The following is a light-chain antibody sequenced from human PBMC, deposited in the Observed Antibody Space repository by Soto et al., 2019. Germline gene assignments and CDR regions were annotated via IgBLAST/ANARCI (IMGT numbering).Light chain of an antibody. CDR3: QQRADWPIT. CDR1: QSVSTN. V-gene: IGKV3-15*01. CDR2: GAS. Sequence: EIVMTQSPATLSVSPGERATLSCRASQSVSTNLAWYQQKPGQGPRLLLYGASTRATGVPPRFSGGGSGTEFTLTISSLEPDDFAVYYCQQRADWPITFGQGTRLEIK. J-gene: IGKJ5*01.